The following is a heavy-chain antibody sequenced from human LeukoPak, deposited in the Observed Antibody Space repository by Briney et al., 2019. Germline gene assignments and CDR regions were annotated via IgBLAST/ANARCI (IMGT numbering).Heavy chain of an antibody. V-gene: IGHV3-74*01. CDR3: ARGGYYGSGRYYFDS. J-gene: IGHJ4*02. CDR1: GFTFSSYW. CDR2: IKSDGSNT. D-gene: IGHD3-3*01. Sequence: QPGGSLRLSCAASGFTFSSYWMHWVRQAPGKGLVWVSRIKSDGSNTNYADSVKGRFTISRDNAKNTLHPQMNSLRAEDTAVYYCARGGYYGSGRYYFDSWGQGTLVTVSS.